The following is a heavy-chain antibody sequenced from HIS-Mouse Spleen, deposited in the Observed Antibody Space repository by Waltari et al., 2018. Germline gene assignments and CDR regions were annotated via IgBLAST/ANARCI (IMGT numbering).Heavy chain of an antibody. CDR3: ARIAEGYTSGWYAFDY. J-gene: IGHJ4*02. Sequence: QVTLRESGPALVKPTQTLTLTCTFSGFSLSTSGMCVSWIRQPPGKALEWLARIDWDDDKYYSTYLKPRLTISRDTSKNQVVLTMTNMDPLDTATYYCARIAEGYTSGWYAFDYWGQGTLVTVSS. CDR1: GFSLSTSGMC. CDR2: IDWDDDK. V-gene: IGHV2-70*15. D-gene: IGHD6-19*01.